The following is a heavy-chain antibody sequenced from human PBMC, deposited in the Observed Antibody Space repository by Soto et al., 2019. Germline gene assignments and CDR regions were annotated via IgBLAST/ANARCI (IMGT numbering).Heavy chain of an antibody. CDR3: ARASADYYGSGTYSYWFDP. D-gene: IGHD3-10*01. CDR1: GFTFSNYD. J-gene: IGHJ5*02. Sequence: GGSLRLSCAASGFTFSNYDMHWVRQVTGKGLEWVSGIDITGDTYYAGSVKGRFTISRQNAKNALYLQMSSLRAGDTAVYYCARASADYYGSGTYSYWFDPWGQGT. V-gene: IGHV3-13*01. CDR2: IDITGDT.